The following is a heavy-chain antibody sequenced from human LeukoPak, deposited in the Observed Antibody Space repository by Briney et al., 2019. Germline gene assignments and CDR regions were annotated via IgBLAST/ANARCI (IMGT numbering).Heavy chain of an antibody. J-gene: IGHJ4*02. D-gene: IGHD3-22*01. Sequence: GGSLRLSCAASGFTVNSDYVSWVRQAPGKGLEWVSVIYSGGTTNYADSVKGRFTISRDNSKNTLYLQMNSLRAEDTAEYYCARSIPRYDGSAYYPDYWGQGTLVTVSS. CDR2: IYSGGTT. V-gene: IGHV3-53*01. CDR3: ARSIPRYDGSAYYPDY. CDR1: GFTVNSDY.